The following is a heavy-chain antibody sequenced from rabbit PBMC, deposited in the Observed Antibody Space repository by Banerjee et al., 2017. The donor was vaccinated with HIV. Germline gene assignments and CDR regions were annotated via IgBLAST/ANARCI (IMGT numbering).Heavy chain of an antibody. CDR2: IYAGSSNST. D-gene: IGHD4-2*01. CDR3: AKSGSNADHYFTL. CDR1: GFDFSSNA. V-gene: IGHV1S45*01. Sequence: QEQLVESGGGLVQPEGSLTLTCKASGFDFSSNAMCWVRQAPGKGLEWIACIYAGSSNSTYYASWAKGRFTISKTSSTTVTLQMTSLTAADTATYFCAKSGSNADHYFTLWGPGTLVTVS. J-gene: IGHJ4*01.